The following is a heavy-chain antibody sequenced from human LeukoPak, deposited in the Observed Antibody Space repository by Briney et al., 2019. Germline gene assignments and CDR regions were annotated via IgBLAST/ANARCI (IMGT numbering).Heavy chain of an antibody. CDR1: GYTFTSYG. D-gene: IGHD2-2*01. J-gene: IGHJ4*02. CDR2: ISAYNGNT. V-gene: IGHV1-18*01. CDR3: TVVVPAALIDY. Sequence: ASVKVSCKASGYTFTSYGISWVRQAPGQGLEWMGWISAYNGNTNYAQKLQGRVTMTTDTSTSTAYMELRSLRSDDTAVYDCTVVVPAALIDYWGRGTLVTVCS.